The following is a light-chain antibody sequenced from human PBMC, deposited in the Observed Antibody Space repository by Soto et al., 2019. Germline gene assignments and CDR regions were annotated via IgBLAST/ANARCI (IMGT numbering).Light chain of an antibody. CDR2: GAS. CDR3: QHYGNSPIT. J-gene: IGKJ5*01. CDR1: QSVSSIY. V-gene: IGKV3-20*01. Sequence: EIVLTQSPGTLSLSPGERATLSCRASQSVSSIYLAWYQQKPGQAPRLLIYGASTRATGIPDRFSGSGSGTDFTLTISRLVPEDFAVYYCQHYGNSPITFGQGTRLEIK.